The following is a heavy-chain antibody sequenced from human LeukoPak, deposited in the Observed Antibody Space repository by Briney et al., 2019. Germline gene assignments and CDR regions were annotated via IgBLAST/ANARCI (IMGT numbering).Heavy chain of an antibody. CDR2: MYHSGST. D-gene: IGHD4/OR15-4a*01. CDR3: ARVFYGPNYFDY. V-gene: IGHV4-30-2*01. CDR1: GGSISSGGYY. Sequence: TLSLTCTVSGGSISSGGYYWSWIRHPPGKALEWIGYMYHSGSTYYNPSLKSRLTMSVDTSKNQFSLKLTSVTAADTAVYYCARVFYGPNYFDYWGQGTLVTVSS. J-gene: IGHJ4*02.